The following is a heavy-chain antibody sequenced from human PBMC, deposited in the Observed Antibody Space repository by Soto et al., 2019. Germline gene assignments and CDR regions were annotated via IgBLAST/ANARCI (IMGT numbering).Heavy chain of an antibody. V-gene: IGHV3-33*01. D-gene: IGHD5-18*01. CDR2: IWYDGSNK. J-gene: IGHJ3*02. CDR1: GFTFSSYG. Sequence: QPGGSLRLSCAASGFTFSSYGMHWVRQAPGKGLEWVAVIWYDGSNKYYADSVKGRFTISRDNSKNTLYLQMNSLRAEDTAVYYCARDRADTAMADAFDIWGQGTMVTVSS. CDR3: ARDRADTAMADAFDI.